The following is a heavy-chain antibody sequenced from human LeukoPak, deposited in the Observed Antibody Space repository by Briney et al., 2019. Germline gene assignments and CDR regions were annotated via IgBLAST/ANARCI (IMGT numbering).Heavy chain of an antibody. CDR1: GYTFTSYG. D-gene: IGHD6-13*01. Sequence: ASVKVSCKSSGYTFTSYGITWVRQAPGQGLEWMGRISAYNGDTNYAQKLQGRVTITTDTSTNTAYMELRSLGSDDTAVYYCARDVAFYGSRWHNWFDPWGQGTLVTVSS. CDR2: ISAYNGDT. J-gene: IGHJ5*02. CDR3: ARDVAFYGSRWHNWFDP. V-gene: IGHV1-18*01.